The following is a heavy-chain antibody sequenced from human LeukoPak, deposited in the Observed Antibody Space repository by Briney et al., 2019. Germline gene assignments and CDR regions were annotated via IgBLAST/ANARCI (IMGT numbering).Heavy chain of an antibody. D-gene: IGHD3-22*01. J-gene: IGHJ6*02. CDR1: GGSIGSSSYY. Sequence: SETLSLTCTVSGGSIGSSSYYWGWIRQPPGKGLEWIGSIYYSGSTYYNPSLKSRVTISVDTSKNQFSLKLSSVTAADTAVYYCARLKADSSGYFGMDVWGQGTTVTVSS. V-gene: IGHV4-39*01. CDR2: IYYSGST. CDR3: ARLKADSSGYFGMDV.